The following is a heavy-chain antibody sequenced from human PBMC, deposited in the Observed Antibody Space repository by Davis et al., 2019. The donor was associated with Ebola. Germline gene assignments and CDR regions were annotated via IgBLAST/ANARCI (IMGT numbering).Heavy chain of an antibody. V-gene: IGHV3-30*03. CDR2: ISYEGSNK. CDR1: GFTFSSYG. D-gene: IGHD2-15*01. J-gene: IGHJ6*02. CDR3: ARCMVAAPYYYYGMDV. Sequence: GESLKISCAASGFTFSSYGMHWLRPAPGKGLEWVAVISYEGSNKYYADSVKGRFTISRENSKNTLYLQMDSLRAEDTAVYYCARCMVAAPYYYYGMDVWGQGTTVTVSS.